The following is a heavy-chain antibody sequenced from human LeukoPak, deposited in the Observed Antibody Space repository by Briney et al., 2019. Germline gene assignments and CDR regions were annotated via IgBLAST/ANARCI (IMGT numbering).Heavy chain of an antibody. CDR2: IYTGGST. D-gene: IGHD3-22*01. CDR1: GFTVSSNY. J-gene: IGHJ4*02. Sequence: GGSLRLSCAASGFTVSSNYMSWVRQAPGKGLEWVSVIYTGGSTYYADSVKGRFTISRDNSKNTLYLQMNSLRAEDTAVYYCARDRGLYDSSGYYYDGYFDYWGQGTLVTVSS. CDR3: ARDRGLYDSSGYYYDGYFDY. V-gene: IGHV3-66*01.